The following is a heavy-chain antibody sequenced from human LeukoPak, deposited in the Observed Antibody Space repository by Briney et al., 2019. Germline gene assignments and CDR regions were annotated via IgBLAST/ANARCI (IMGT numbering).Heavy chain of an antibody. CDR1: GFSLSISG. CDR3: ARVLRGLYNLGD. CDR2: ISSSSDLM. Sequence: PGGSLRLSCAASGFSLSISGMNWVRQAPGKGLEWVSYISSSSDLMSYVDSVKGRFTVSRDNAKNSLFLQMNSLKDEDTAVYYCARVLRGLYNLGDWGQGTLVTVSS. V-gene: IGHV3-48*02. J-gene: IGHJ4*02. D-gene: IGHD3-10*01.